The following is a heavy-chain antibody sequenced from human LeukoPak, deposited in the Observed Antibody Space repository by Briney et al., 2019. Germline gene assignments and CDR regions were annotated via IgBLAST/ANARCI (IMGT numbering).Heavy chain of an antibody. J-gene: IGHJ4*02. V-gene: IGHV3-13*01. CDR3: VREARGYHYTYFDY. Sequence: GGSLRLSCTASGFTLGSHGMHWVRQIPGQGLEWVAAVSSGFHAFFADSVQGRFTVSREDARDSLYLQMNSLRAGDTAVYYCVREARGYHYTYFDYWGQGTLVTVSS. CDR1: GFTLGSHG. CDR2: VSSGFHA. D-gene: IGHD5-18*01.